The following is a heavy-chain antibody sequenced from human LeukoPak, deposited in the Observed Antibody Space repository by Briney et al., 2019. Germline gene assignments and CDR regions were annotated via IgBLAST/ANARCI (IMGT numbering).Heavy chain of an antibody. V-gene: IGHV3-23*01. Sequence: GGSLRLSCAASGFTFSSYAISWVRQAPGKGLEWVSGISGSGGDPTYYADSVKGRFTISRDNSKNTLYLQLSSLRAEDTAVYYCAKSNGDPRSYWGQGTLVTVSS. CDR3: AKSNGDPRSY. D-gene: IGHD4-17*01. J-gene: IGHJ4*02. CDR1: GFTFSSYA. CDR2: ISGSGGDPT.